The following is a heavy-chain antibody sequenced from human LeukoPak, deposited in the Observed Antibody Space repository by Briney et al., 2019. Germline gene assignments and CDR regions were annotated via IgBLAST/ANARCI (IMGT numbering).Heavy chain of an antibody. V-gene: IGHV4-30-4*01. Sequence: SETLSLTCTVSGGSVSGGNYFWTWIRQPPGKGLEWIGYMYYSGSTYYNPSLKSRVIISVAPSKNQFTLKLTSVSAADTAMYYCARATDAIFDWFDSWGQGTLVTVSS. CDR2: MYYSGST. CDR1: GGSVSGGNYF. CDR3: ARATDAIFDWFDS. J-gene: IGHJ5*01. D-gene: IGHD2-21*02.